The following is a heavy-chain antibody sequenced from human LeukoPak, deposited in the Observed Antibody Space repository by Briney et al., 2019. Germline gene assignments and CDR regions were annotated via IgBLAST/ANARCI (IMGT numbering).Heavy chain of an antibody. CDR3: AKDAQRGFDYSNSLQY. V-gene: IGHV3-33*06. J-gene: IGHJ4*02. CDR2: IWSDGTNQ. Sequence: GGSLRLSCAASGFTFSHYGMRWVRQAPGKGLEWVAVIWSDGTNQFYADSVKGRFTISRDDSQKTVFLQMSSLRAEDTAIYYCAKDAQRGFDYSNSLQYWGQGTLVTVSS. CDR1: GFTFSHYG. D-gene: IGHD4-11*01.